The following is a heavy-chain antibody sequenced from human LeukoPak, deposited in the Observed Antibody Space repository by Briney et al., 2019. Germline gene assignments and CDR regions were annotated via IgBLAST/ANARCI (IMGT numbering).Heavy chain of an antibody. V-gene: IGHV4-4*07. D-gene: IGHD4-17*01. CDR3: TRDTGTTGEVKFDP. CDR2: IYTSGST. Sequence: PSETLSLTCTVSGNSFGDYYWSWIRQPAGKGLEWIRRIYTSGSTTYNPSLKSRVTMSVDTSKSQFSLNLMSVTAADTAVYYCTRDTGTTGEVKFDPWGQGTLVTVSS. J-gene: IGHJ5*02. CDR1: GNSFGDYY.